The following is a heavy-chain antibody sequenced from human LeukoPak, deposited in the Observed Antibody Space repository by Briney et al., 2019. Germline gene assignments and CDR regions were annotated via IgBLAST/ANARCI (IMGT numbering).Heavy chain of an antibody. Sequence: PGGSLRLSCTASGFTITSYSMHWVRQASGKGLEWVSSISGSSTYRYYADSIKGRFIVSRDNAKNSLYVQMNSLRAEDTAVYYCASGGQTVDYWGQGTLVTVSS. CDR1: GFTITSYS. CDR3: ASGGQTVDY. V-gene: IGHV3-21*01. J-gene: IGHJ4*02. CDR2: ISGSSTYR.